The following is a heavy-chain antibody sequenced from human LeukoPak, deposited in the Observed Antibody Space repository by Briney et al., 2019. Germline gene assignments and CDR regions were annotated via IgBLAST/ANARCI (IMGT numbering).Heavy chain of an antibody. Sequence: GGSLRLSCAASGFTFSDYFMTWIRQAPGKGLEWVSYISGSGSSKYYADSAKGRFTISRDNAKNSLYLQMNSLRVEDTAVYYCAASQSSVAGIVGDWGQGTLVTVSS. CDR1: GFTFSDYF. V-gene: IGHV3-11*04. D-gene: IGHD6-19*01. CDR2: ISGSGSSK. CDR3: AASQSSVAGIVGD. J-gene: IGHJ4*02.